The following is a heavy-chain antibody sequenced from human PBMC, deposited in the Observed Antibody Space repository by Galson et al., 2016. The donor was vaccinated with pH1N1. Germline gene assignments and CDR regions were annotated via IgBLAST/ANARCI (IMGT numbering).Heavy chain of an antibody. J-gene: IGHJ4*02. D-gene: IGHD6-13*01. V-gene: IGHV4-31*02. Sequence: SGSTYYNPSLKSRVTISVDTSKNQFSLKLSSVTAADTAVYYCARQRAAAGTFYFDYWGQGTLVTVSS. CDR2: SGST. CDR3: ARQRAAAGTFYFDY.